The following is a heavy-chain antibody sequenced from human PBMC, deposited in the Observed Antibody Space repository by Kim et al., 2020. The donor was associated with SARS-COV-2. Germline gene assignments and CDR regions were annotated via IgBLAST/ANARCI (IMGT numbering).Heavy chain of an antibody. CDR2: IKSKTDGETT. Sequence: GSLRLSCATSGFTFSNAWMTWVRQAPGKGLEWVGHIKSKTDGETTDYAAPVRGRFTISRDDSKNTLYLQMNSLRTEDTAVYYCTTDSFDYSSSWHLDCWGQGTLVTVSS. J-gene: IGHJ4*02. CDR1: GFTFSNAW. V-gene: IGHV3-15*01. CDR3: TTDSFDYSSSWHLDC. D-gene: IGHD6-13*01.